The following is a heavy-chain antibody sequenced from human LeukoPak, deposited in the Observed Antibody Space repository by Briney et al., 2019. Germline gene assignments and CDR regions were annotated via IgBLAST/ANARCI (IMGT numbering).Heavy chain of an antibody. J-gene: IGHJ4*02. CDR3: ATELRYFDWLTPFDY. CDR2: IYYSGST. CDR1: GGPLSSSRYY. V-gene: IGHV4-39*02. D-gene: IGHD3-9*01. Sequence: PSETLSLTCTVSGGPLSSSRYYWGWIRQPPGKGLEWIGSIYYSGSTYYNPSLKSRVTISVDTSKNQFSLKLISVTAADTAVYYCATELRYFDWLTPFDYWGQGTLVTVSS.